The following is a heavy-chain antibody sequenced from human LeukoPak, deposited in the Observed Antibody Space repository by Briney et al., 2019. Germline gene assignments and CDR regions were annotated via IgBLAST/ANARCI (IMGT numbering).Heavy chain of an antibody. CDR2: ISWNSGSI. J-gene: IGHJ6*02. V-gene: IGHV3-9*01. D-gene: IGHD5-18*01. CDR1: GFTFDDYA. Sequence: GGSLRLSCAASGFTFDDYAMHWVRQAPGKGLEWVSGISWNSGSIGYADSVKGRFTISRDNAKNSLYLQMNSLRAEDTALYYCAKSRGYPYYYYGMDVWGQGTTVTVSS. CDR3: AKSRGYPYYYYGMDV.